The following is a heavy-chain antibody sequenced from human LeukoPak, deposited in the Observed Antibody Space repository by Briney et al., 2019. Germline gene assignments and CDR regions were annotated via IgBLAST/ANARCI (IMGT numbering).Heavy chain of an antibody. CDR2: MYYSGST. D-gene: IGHD2-15*01. Sequence: SETLSLTCTVSGGSISSYYWSWIRQPPGKGLEWIGYMYYSGSTNYNPSLKSRVTISVDTSKNQFSLKLSSVTAADTAVYYCAREEPCSGGSCYGNWFDPWGQGTLVTVSS. J-gene: IGHJ5*02. CDR1: GGSISSYY. V-gene: IGHV4-59*12. CDR3: AREEPCSGGSCYGNWFDP.